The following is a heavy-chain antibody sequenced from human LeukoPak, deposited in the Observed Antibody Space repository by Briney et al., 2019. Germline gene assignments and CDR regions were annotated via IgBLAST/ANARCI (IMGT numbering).Heavy chain of an antibody. CDR1: GFTFSSYS. Sequence: GGSLRLSCAASGFTFSSYSMNWVRQAPGKGLEWVSFIDTSAAYIYYGDSMRGRFTISRDNAKSSLYLQMNGLRAEDTAVYYCARGRSITLLRGVAMSDGFDIWGQGTMVTVSS. D-gene: IGHD3-10*01. CDR3: ARGRSITLLRGVAMSDGFDI. J-gene: IGHJ3*02. CDR2: IDTSAAYI. V-gene: IGHV3-21*01.